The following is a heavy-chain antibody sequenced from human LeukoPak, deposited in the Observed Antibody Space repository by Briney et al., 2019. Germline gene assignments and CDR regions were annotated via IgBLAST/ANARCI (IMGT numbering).Heavy chain of an antibody. D-gene: IGHD6-6*01. CDR2: IYSGGST. J-gene: IGHJ4*02. CDR3: ARANVAARAFDY. V-gene: IGHV3-53*01. CDR1: GFTVSSNY. Sequence: GGSLRLSCAAPGFTVSSNYMSWVRQAPGKGLEWVSVIYSGGSTYYADSVKGRFTISRDNSKNTLYLQMNSLRAEDTAVYYCARANVAARAFDYWGQGTLVTVSS.